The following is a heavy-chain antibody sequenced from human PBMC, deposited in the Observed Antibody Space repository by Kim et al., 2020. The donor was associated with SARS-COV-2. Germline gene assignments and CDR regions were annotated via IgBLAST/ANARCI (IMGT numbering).Heavy chain of an antibody. J-gene: IGHJ5*02. Sequence: GGSLRLSCAASGFTFSSYAMHWVRQAPGKGLEWVAVISYDGSNKYYADSVKGRFTISRDNSKNTLYLQMNSLRAEDTAVYYCARDKMIVVNWFDPWGQGTLVTVSS. CDR2: ISYDGSNK. CDR3: ARDKMIVVNWFDP. D-gene: IGHD3-22*01. CDR1: GFTFSSYA. V-gene: IGHV3-30*04.